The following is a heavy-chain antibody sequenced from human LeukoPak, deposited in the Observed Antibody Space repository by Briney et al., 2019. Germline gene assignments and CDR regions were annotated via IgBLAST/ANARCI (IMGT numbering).Heavy chain of an antibody. CDR3: ARDTFYSSGVYGLDV. D-gene: IGHD3-22*01. CDR2: IYYDGSNK. V-gene: IGHV3-33*01. J-gene: IGHJ6*02. Sequence: QSGGSLRLSCAASGFIFSSYGMHWVRQAPGKGLEWVAVIYYDGSNKYYADSVRGRFTISRDNSKNTLFLQMSSLRAEDTAVYYCARDTFYSSGVYGLDVWGQGTTVTVFS. CDR1: GFIFSSYG.